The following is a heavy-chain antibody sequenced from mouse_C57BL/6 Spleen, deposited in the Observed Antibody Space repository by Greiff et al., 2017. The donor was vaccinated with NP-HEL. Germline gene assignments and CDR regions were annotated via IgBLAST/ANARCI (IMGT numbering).Heavy chain of an antibody. V-gene: IGHV1-55*01. D-gene: IGHD1-1*01. J-gene: IGHJ2*01. CDR1: GYTFTSYW. Sequence: VQLQQPGAELVKPGASVKMSCKASGYTFTSYWITWVKQRPGQGLEWIGDIYPGSGSTNYNEKFKSKATLTVDTSSSTAYMQLSSLTSEDSAVYYCARFHYYGSSSDYWGQGNTLTVSS. CDR3: ARFHYYGSSSDY. CDR2: IYPGSGST.